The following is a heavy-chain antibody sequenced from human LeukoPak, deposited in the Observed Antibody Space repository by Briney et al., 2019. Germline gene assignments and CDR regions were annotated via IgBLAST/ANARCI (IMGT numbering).Heavy chain of an antibody. J-gene: IGHJ4*02. Sequence: GGSLRLSCATSGFTFSSYAMSWVRQAPGKGLEWVSAISGSGGSTYYADSVKGRFTISRDNSKNTLYLQMNSLRAEDTAVYYCAKEEYSYYPNFERQQYYFDYWGQGTLVTVSS. CDR3: AKEEYSYYPNFERQQYYFDY. CDR2: ISGSGGST. V-gene: IGHV3-23*01. CDR1: GFTFSSYA. D-gene: IGHD6-6*01.